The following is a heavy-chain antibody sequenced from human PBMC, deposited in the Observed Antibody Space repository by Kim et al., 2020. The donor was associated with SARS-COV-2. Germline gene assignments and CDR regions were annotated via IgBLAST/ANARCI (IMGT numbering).Heavy chain of an antibody. CDR2: IIPILGIA. J-gene: IGHJ4*02. Sequence: SVKVSCKASGGTFSSYAISWVRQAPGQGLEWMGRIIPILGIANYAQKFQGRVTITADKSTSTAYMELSSLRSEDTAVYYCASPTSTLDDSSGYHHKPFDYWGQGTLVTVSS. V-gene: IGHV1-69*04. CDR3: ASPTSTLDDSSGYHHKPFDY. CDR1: GGTFSSYA. D-gene: IGHD3-22*01.